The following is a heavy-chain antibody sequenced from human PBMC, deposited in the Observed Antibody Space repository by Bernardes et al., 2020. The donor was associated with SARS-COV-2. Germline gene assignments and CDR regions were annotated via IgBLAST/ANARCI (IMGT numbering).Heavy chain of an antibody. V-gene: IGHV3-74*01. CDR3: VRDLDKYEF. CDR2: FYYDGRTT. Sequence: WGSLSLSCVASGFTFSNYHMHWVRQPPGKGLVWVSRFYYDGRTTHYADSVKGRFTVSRHNAKHTLNRQMHSLRGEDTAVYYCVRDLDKYEFWGQGTLVTVSS. CDR1: GFTFSNYH. D-gene: IGHD3-10*01. J-gene: IGHJ4*02.